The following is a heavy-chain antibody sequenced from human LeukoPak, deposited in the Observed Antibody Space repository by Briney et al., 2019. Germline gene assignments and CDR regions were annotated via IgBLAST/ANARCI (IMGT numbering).Heavy chain of an antibody. CDR3: ARGDGDLDY. CDR1: GGSISSYY. J-gene: IGHJ4*02. V-gene: IGHV4-59*01. Sequence: PSETLPLPCTVSGGSISSYYWSWIRQPPGKGLEWIGYIYYSGSTNYNPSLKSRVTISVDTSKNQFSLKLSSVTAADTAVYYCARGDGDLDYWGQGTLVIVSS. CDR2: IYYSGST. D-gene: IGHD7-27*01.